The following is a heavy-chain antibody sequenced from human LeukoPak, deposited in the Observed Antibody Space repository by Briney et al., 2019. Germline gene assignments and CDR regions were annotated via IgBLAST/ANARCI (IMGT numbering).Heavy chain of an antibody. CDR1: GGSISSSSYY. Sequence: SETLSLTCTVSGGSISSSSYYWDWIRQPPGKGLEWIGTIDYSGSTYYNPSLKSRVTISVDTSKNQFSLKAHSVTAADTAVYYCARHFASTGYRFDYWGQGTLVTVSA. J-gene: IGHJ4*02. CDR3: ARHFASTGYRFDY. V-gene: IGHV4-39*01. D-gene: IGHD6-13*01. CDR2: IDYSGST.